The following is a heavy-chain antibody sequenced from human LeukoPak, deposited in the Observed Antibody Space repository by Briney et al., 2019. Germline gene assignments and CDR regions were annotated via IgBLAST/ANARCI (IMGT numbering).Heavy chain of an antibody. J-gene: IGHJ4*02. V-gene: IGHV3-21*01. CDR1: GFTFSSYS. CDR2: ISSSSNYI. CDR3: ARLGYCTGTICYYYDY. D-gene: IGHD2-2*01. Sequence: TGGSLRLSCATSGFTFSSYSMNWVRQAPGKGLEWVSSISSSSNYIYYADSVKGRFTISRDNAKNSLYLQMNSLRAEDTAVYYCARLGYCTGTICYYYDYWGQGTLVTVSS.